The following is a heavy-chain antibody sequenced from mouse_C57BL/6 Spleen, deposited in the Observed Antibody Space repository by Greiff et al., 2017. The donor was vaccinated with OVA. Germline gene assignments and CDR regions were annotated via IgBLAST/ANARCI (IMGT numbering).Heavy chain of an antibody. Sequence: QVQLKESGAELARPGASVKMSCKASGYTFTSYTMHWVKQRPGQGLEWIGYINPSSGYTKYNQKFKDKATLTADKSSSTAYMQLSSLTSEDSAVYYCAREPGTSFAYWGQGTLVTVSA. D-gene: IGHD4-1*01. CDR3: AREPGTSFAY. CDR2: INPSSGYT. CDR1: GYTFTSYT. J-gene: IGHJ3*01. V-gene: IGHV1-4*01.